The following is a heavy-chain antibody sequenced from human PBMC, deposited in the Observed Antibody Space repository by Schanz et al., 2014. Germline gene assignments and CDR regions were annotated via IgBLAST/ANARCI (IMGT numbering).Heavy chain of an antibody. CDR1: GFIFNDYY. J-gene: IGHJ4*02. CDR2: ISWNGAGI. CDR3: AKDIKIRIFFEFDS. Sequence: QVQLVESGGGLVKPGGSLRLSCAASGFIFNDYYMNWIRQAPGKGLEWVSYISWNGAGIGYADSVKGRFTISRDNAKNSLYLQMNSVTAEDTALYYCAKDIKIRIFFEFDSWGQGTVVTVSS. D-gene: IGHD2-15*01. V-gene: IGHV3-11*01.